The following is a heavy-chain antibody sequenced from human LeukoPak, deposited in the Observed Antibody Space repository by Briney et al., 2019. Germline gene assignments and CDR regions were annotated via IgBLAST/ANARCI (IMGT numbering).Heavy chain of an antibody. D-gene: IGHD6-19*01. J-gene: IGHJ4*02. V-gene: IGHV4-39*01. Sequence: PGGSLRLSCAASGFTFRNSAMSWVRQPPGKGLEWIGSIYYSGSTYYNPSLKSRVTISVDTSKNQFSLKLSSVTAADTAVYYCARTPAGVAVAVNWGQGTLVTVSS. CDR1: GFTFRNSA. CDR2: IYYSGST. CDR3: ARTPAGVAVAVN.